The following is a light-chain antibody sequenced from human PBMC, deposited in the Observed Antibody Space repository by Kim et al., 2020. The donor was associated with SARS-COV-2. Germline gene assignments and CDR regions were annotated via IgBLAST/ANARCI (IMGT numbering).Light chain of an antibody. CDR2: GAS. J-gene: IGKJ3*01. CDR3: QQYGSSPLT. Sequence: SPGDRSPRSCRARQSVSNRYLAWYQQKPGQAPRLLIYGASSRATGIPDRFSGSGSGTDFTLTISRLEPEDFAVYYCQQYGSSPLTFGPGTKVDIK. V-gene: IGKV3-20*01. CDR1: QSVSNRY.